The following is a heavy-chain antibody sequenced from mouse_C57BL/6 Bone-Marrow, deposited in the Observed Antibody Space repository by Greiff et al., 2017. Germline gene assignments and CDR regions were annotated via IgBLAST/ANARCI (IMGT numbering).Heavy chain of an antibody. Sequence: VQLQESGPGLVQPSQSLSITCTVSGFSLTSYGVHWVRQSPGKGLEWLGVIWSGGSTDYNAAFISRLSISKDNSKSQVFFKRNSLQADDTAIYYCARKGYGSSCWYFDVWGTGTTVTVSS. V-gene: IGHV2-2*01. CDR3: ARKGYGSSCWYFDV. CDR2: IWSGGST. D-gene: IGHD1-1*01. CDR1: GFSLTSYG. J-gene: IGHJ1*03.